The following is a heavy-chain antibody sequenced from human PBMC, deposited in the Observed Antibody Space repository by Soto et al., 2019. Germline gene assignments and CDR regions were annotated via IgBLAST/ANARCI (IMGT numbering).Heavy chain of an antibody. CDR3: ARVYGDYVVDY. J-gene: IGHJ4*02. D-gene: IGHD4-17*01. CDR1: GFTFSDYS. Sequence: PGGSLRLSCAASGFTFSDYSMSWIRQAPGKGLGWVSYISHSGSTRYYADSVKGRFTLSRDNAKNSLFLQMNSLRAEDTAVYFCARVYGDYVVDYWGQGTLVTVSS. CDR2: ISHSGSTR. V-gene: IGHV3-11*01.